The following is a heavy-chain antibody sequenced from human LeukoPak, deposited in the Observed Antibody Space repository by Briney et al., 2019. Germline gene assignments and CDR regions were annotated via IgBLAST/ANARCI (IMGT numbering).Heavy chain of an antibody. CDR1: GGSISSGSYY. D-gene: IGHD3-10*01. CDR2: ISTSGTT. V-gene: IGHV4-61*02. Sequence: SETLSLTCTASGGSISSGSYYWSWIRQPAGKGLEWIGRISTSGTTNYDPSLKSRVTVSVDTSKNQFSLKLSSVTAADTAVYYCASQSDTMVRGKPYYYYYYYMDVWGKGTTVTVSS. CDR3: ASQSDTMVRGKPYYYYYYYMDV. J-gene: IGHJ6*03.